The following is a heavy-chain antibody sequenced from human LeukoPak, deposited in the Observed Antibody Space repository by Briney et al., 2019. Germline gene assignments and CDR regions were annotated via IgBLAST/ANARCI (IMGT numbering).Heavy chain of an antibody. J-gene: IGHJ4*02. V-gene: IGHV3-73*01. CDR2: IRSKANSYAT. CDR3: TRLDYGGNY. CDR1: GFTFSGSA. Sequence: GGSLRLSCAASGFTFSGSAMHWVRQASGEGLEWVGRIRSKANSYATAYAASVKGRFTISRDDSKNTAYLQMNSLKTEDTAVYYCTRLDYGGNYWGQGTLVTVSS. D-gene: IGHD4-23*01.